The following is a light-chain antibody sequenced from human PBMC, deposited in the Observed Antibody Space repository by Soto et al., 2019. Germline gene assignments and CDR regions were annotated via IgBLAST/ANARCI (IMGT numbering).Light chain of an antibody. V-gene: IGKV3-15*01. CDR3: QQYNNWPYT. CDR2: AAS. J-gene: IGKJ2*01. CDR1: QSVSRN. Sequence: EIVMTQSPATLSVSPGERATLSCRASQSVSRNLAWYQQKPGQAPRLLIYAASTRATGIPARFSGSGSGTEFTLTMSSLQSEEFAVYYWQQYNNWPYTFGQGTKLEIK.